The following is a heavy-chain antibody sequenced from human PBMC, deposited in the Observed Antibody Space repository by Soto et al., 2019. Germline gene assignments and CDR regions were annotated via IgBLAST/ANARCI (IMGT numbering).Heavy chain of an antibody. V-gene: IGHV4-4*02. J-gene: IGHJ4*02. D-gene: IGHD2-2*01. CDR3: TKSNAYALDY. CDR1: RYSINNNNW. Sequence: SETLSLTCDVSRYSINNNNWWSWVRQPPGGGLEWIGELHHGGSTNYNPSLESRVTFSVDISKNQFFLKLSSVTAADTAVYYCTKSNAYALDYWGQGTLVTVS. CDR2: LHHGGST.